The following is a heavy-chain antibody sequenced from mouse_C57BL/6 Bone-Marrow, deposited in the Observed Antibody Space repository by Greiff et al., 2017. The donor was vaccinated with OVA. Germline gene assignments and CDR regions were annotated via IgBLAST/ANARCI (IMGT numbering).Heavy chain of an antibody. CDR3: ARESSGYNFDY. J-gene: IGHJ2*01. CDR2: IYPGDGYT. V-gene: IGHV1-82*01. Sequence: QFPLQHSVPVLVKPVSSVKLSCPASFFPFRISLLHWLTQSPGLGLALIGRIYPGDGYTNYNGKFKGMATLTADKSSSTAYMQLSSLTSEDAAVYFCARESSGYNFDYWGQGTTLTVSS. CDR1: FFPFRISL. D-gene: IGHD3-2*02.